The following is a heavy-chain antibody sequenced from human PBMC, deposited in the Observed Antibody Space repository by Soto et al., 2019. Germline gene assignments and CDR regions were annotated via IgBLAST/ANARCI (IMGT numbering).Heavy chain of an antibody. CDR1: GYTFTSYA. V-gene: IGHV1-3*01. Sequence: ASVKVSCKASGYTFTSYAMHWVRQAPGQRLEWMGWINAGNGNTEYSQKFQGRVTITRDTSASTAYMELSSLRSEDTAVYYCARDTTIFGVVIMGNWFDPWGQGTLVTVSS. D-gene: IGHD3-3*01. J-gene: IGHJ5*02. CDR2: INAGNGNT. CDR3: ARDTTIFGVVIMGNWFDP.